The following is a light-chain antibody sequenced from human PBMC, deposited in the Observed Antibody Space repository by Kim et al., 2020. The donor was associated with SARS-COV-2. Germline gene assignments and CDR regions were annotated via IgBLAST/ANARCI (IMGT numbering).Light chain of an antibody. CDR3: SSYTSSNTLI. V-gene: IGLV2-18*02. CDR2: EVS. CDR1: SSDVGSNNR. J-gene: IGLJ2*01. Sequence: QSALTQPPSVSGSPGQSVTISCTGTSSDVGSNNRVSWYQQPPGTAPKLMIYEVSNRPSGVPDRFSGSKSDNTASLTISGLQAEDGADYYFSSYTSSNTLIFGGGTQLTVL.